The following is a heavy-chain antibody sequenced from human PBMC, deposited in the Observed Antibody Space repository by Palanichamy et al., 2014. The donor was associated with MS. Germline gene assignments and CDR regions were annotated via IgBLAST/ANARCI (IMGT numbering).Heavy chain of an antibody. Sequence: EVQLVESGGGLVQPGGSLRLSCAASGFTVSTYSMNWVRQAPGKGLEWLSYISTSGETVYYADSVKGRFTISRDSAKNSLYLQMNSLRDEDTALYYCVRGDWDFDYWGQGTLVTVSS. J-gene: IGHJ4*02. D-gene: IGHD3-9*01. V-gene: IGHV3-48*02. CDR1: GFTVSTYS. CDR2: ISTSGETV. CDR3: VRGDWDFDY.